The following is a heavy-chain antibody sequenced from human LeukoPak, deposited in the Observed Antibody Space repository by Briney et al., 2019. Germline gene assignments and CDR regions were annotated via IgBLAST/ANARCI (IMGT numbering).Heavy chain of an antibody. CDR2: INSDGNST. CDR1: GFTFSGFW. D-gene: IGHD2/OR15-2a*01. CDR3: ARERVTTTSFDY. Sequence: GGSLRRSCAASGFTFSGFWMHWVRQAPGKGLVWVSRINSDGNSTTYADSVKGRFTISRDNAKNTLYLQMNSLRAEDTAVYYCARERVTTTSFDYWGQGVLVTVSS. V-gene: IGHV3-74*01. J-gene: IGHJ4*02.